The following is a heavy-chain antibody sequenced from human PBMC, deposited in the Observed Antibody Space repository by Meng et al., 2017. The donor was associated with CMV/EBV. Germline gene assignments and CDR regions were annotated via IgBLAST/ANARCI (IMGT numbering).Heavy chain of an antibody. Sequence: LSLTCAASGFTFSSYAMSWVRQAPGKGLEWVSAISGSGGSTYYADSVKGRFTISRDNSKNTLYLQMNSLRAEDTAVYYCAKLIGSTSCYDIWGQGTMVTVSS. J-gene: IGHJ3*02. CDR3: AKLIGSTSCYDI. V-gene: IGHV3-23*01. CDR2: ISGSGGST. CDR1: GFTFSSYA. D-gene: IGHD2-2*01.